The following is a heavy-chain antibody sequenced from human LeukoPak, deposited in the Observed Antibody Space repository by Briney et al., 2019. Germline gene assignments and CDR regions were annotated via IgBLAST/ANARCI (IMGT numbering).Heavy chain of an antibody. J-gene: IGHJ4*02. CDR1: GGSISSYY. V-gene: IGHV4-59*08. CDR2: IYYSGST. D-gene: IGHD4-17*01. Sequence: PSETLSLTCTVSGGSISSYYWSWIRQPPGKGLGWIGYIYYSGSTNYKPSLKGRVTISVDPSKNQFSLKQSSVTAGDTAVYYCARHETVYYFDYWGQGTLVTVSS. CDR3: ARHETVYYFDY.